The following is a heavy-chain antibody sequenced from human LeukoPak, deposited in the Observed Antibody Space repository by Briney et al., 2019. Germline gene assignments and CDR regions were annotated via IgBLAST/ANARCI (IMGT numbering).Heavy chain of an antibody. J-gene: IGHJ2*01. CDR3: VRAAPDTRYRHFDF. V-gene: IGHV3-7*04. CDR2: IKEDGSEK. CDR1: GFIFRGHW. Sequence: GGALRLSCVASGFIFRGHWMKWVRQAPGKGLEWVADIKEDGSEKYYEDSVKGRFIISRDNAENSLSLQMSSLRVEDTAVYYCVRAAPDTRYRHFDFWGRGTLVSVSS. D-gene: IGHD2-2*02.